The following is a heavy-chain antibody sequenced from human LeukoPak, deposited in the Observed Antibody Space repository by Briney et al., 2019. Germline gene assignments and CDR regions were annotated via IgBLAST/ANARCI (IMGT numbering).Heavy chain of an antibody. CDR2: ISFDGSNT. CDR1: GFTFSTYA. D-gene: IGHD3-22*01. J-gene: IGHJ3*02. CDR3: ARVDSSVSPLGAFDI. V-gene: IGHV3-30-3*01. Sequence: GRSLRLACVASGFTFSTYAMHWVRQPPGKGLGWVAVISFDGSNTFYADSVKGRFTISRDNSKSTLDLQMNSLRVEDTAVYYCARVDSSVSPLGAFDIWGQGTMVTVSS.